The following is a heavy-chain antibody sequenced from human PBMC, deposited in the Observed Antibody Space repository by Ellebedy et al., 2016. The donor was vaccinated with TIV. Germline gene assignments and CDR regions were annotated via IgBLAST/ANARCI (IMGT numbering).Heavy chain of an antibody. CDR3: ARDIDSSGYLDY. D-gene: IGHD3-22*01. Sequence: GESLKISXAASGFTFSSYAMHWVRQAPGKGLEWVAVISYDGSNKYYADSVKGRFTISRDNSKNTLYLQMNSLRAEDTAVYYCARDIDSSGYLDYWGQGTLVTVSS. V-gene: IGHV3-30-3*01. CDR1: GFTFSSYA. J-gene: IGHJ4*02. CDR2: ISYDGSNK.